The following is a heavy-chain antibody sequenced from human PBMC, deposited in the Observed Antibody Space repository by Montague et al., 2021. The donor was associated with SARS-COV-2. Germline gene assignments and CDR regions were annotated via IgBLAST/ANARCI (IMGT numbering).Heavy chain of an antibody. CDR2: VYYRGNT. V-gene: IGHV4-59*08. CDR3: ARRDDHSCRVDS. J-gene: IGHJ4*03. D-gene: IGHD2-21*01. Sequence: SETLSLTCTVSGGSISSDYWTWIRQPPGKGLEWSGIVYYRGNTXXXPPXGGRVTISVDTSSNHFSLTLSSVTAADTAIYYCARRDDHSCRVDSWGQGTLVTVSS. CDR1: GGSISSDY.